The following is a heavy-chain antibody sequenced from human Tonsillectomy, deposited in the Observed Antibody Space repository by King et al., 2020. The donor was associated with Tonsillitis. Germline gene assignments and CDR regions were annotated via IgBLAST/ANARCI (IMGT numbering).Heavy chain of an antibody. D-gene: IGHD5-18*01. J-gene: IGHJ4*02. Sequence: VQLQESGPGLVKPSETLSLTCTVSGGSVSSGYFYWTWIRQPPGKGLEWIGYIYYSGSTNYSPSLKCRVTISVETSKNQFSLNLSSVTAADTAVYYCARAYISGYYYFDYWGQGTLVTVSS. V-gene: IGHV4-61*01. CDR2: IYYSGST. CDR1: GGSVSSGYFY. CDR3: ARAYISGYYYFDY.